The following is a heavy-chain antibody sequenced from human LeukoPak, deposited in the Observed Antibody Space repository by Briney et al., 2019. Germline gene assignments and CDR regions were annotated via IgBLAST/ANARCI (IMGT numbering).Heavy chain of an antibody. Sequence: GASVKVSCRASGYTFTSYAMNWVRQAPGQGLEWMGWINTNTGNPTYAQGFTGRFVFSLDTSVSTAYLQISSLKAEDTAVYYCARDQSGSSSWYRYYFDYWGQGTLVTVSS. V-gene: IGHV7-4-1*02. J-gene: IGHJ4*02. CDR2: INTNTGNP. CDR3: ARDQSGSSSWYRYYFDY. D-gene: IGHD6-13*01. CDR1: GYTFTSYA.